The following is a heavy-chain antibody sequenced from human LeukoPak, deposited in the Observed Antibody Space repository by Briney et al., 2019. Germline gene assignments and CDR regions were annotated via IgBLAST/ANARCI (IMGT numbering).Heavy chain of an antibody. CDR2: INPDSGNT. Sequence: ASVKVSCKASGYTFINYDINWVRQATGQGLEWMGWINPDSGNTVYAQKFQGRVTMTRNTSISTAYMEVSSLRSEDTAVYYCARVTWGLHQYYFDYWGQGTLVTVSS. D-gene: IGHD3-16*01. CDR1: GYTFINYD. V-gene: IGHV1-8*02. J-gene: IGHJ4*02. CDR3: ARVTWGLHQYYFDY.